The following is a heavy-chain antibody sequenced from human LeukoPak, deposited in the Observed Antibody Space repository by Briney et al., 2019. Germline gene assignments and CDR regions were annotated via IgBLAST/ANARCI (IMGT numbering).Heavy chain of an antibody. J-gene: IGHJ4*02. CDR2: ISYNGNNK. Sequence: SGGSLRLSCAASGFTFRSYAMHWVRQAPAKGLDWVAVISYNGNNKSYADSVKGRFTISRDNSKNTLYLLMNSLRAEDTAVYYCARSDFDYYGSGSYGEFDYWGQGTLVTVSS. CDR3: ARSDFDYYGSGSYGEFDY. V-gene: IGHV3-30*04. D-gene: IGHD3-10*01. CDR1: GFTFRSYA.